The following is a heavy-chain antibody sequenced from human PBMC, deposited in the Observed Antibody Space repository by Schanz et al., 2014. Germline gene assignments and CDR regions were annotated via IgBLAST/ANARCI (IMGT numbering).Heavy chain of an antibody. D-gene: IGHD5-18*01. CDR2: ITAYNGDT. J-gene: IGHJ3*02. Sequence: QVQLVQSGTQVKKPGASVKVSCKASGYTLSAYSLHWVRQAPGQGLEWMGWITAYNGDTNYALKRKGRVNMTTDTATGTAYMELRSLRSDDTALEFCSRGGSSYALSGLDIWGQGTMVTVSS. CDR3: SRGGSSYALSGLDI. V-gene: IGHV1-18*01. CDR1: GYTLSAYS.